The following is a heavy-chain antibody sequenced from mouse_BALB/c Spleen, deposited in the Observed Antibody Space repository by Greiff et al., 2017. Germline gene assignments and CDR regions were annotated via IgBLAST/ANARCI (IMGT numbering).Heavy chain of an antibody. CDR3: ASPPWFAY. J-gene: IGHJ3*01. Sequence: EVQGVESGGGLVKPGGSLKLSCAASGFTFSSYAMSWVRQTPEKRLEWVASISSGGSTYYPDSVKGRFTISRDNARNILYLQMSSLRSEDTAMYYCASPPWFAYWGQGTLVTVSA. CDR1: GFTFSSYA. V-gene: IGHV5-6-5*01. CDR2: ISSGGST.